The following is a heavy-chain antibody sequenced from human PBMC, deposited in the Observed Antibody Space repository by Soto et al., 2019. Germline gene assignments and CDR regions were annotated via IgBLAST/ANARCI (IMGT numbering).Heavy chain of an antibody. CDR3: ARDRGQQLAYNWFAP. Sequence: QVQLVQSGAEVKKPGSSVKVSCKASGGTFSSYAISWVRQAPGQGLEWMGGIIPIFGTANYAQKFQGRVTITGDESTGTASVELSSLRSEDTAVYYCARDRGQQLAYNWFAPWGQGTLVTVSS. V-gene: IGHV1-69*12. CDR2: IIPIFGTA. D-gene: IGHD6-13*01. J-gene: IGHJ5*02. CDR1: GGTFSSYA.